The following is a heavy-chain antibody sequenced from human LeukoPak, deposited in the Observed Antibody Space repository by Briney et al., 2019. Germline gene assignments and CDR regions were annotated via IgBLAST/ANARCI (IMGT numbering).Heavy chain of an antibody. CDR1: GFTFSSYS. CDR3: ARDPTSYYDSSGYYYNDAFDI. V-gene: IGHV3-21*01. D-gene: IGHD3-22*01. J-gene: IGHJ3*02. CDR2: ISSSSYI. Sequence: GGSLRLSCAASGFTFSSYSMNWVRQAPGKGPEWVSSISSSSYIYYADSVKGRFTISRDNAKNSLYLQMNSLRAEDTAVYYCARDPTSYYDSSGYYYNDAFDIWGQGTMVTVSS.